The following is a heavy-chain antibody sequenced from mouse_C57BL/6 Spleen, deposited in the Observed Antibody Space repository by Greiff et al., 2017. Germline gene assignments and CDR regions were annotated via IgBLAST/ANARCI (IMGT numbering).Heavy chain of an antibody. CDR3: ASITTVVATFDY. Sequence: QVQLKQSGPELVKPGASVKISCKASGYTFTDYYINWVKQRPGQGLEWIGWIFPGSGSTYYNEKFKGKATLTVDKSSSTAYMLLSSLTSEDSAVYFCASITTVVATFDYWGQGTTLTVSS. J-gene: IGHJ2*01. CDR2: IFPGSGST. CDR1: GYTFTDYY. D-gene: IGHD1-1*01. V-gene: IGHV1-75*01.